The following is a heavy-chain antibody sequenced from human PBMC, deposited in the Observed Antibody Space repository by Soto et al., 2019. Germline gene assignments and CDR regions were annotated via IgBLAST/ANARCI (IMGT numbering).Heavy chain of an antibody. V-gene: IGHV4-4*02. CDR2: IYYSGST. CDR3: MLGSGWKDFDY. Sequence: PSGTLSLTFAVSGGSISSNNWWGWVRQPPGKGLEWIGSIYYSGSTNYNPSLKSRVTISVDTSKNQFSLKLSSVTAADTAVYYCMLGSGWKDFDYWGQGTLVTVSS. D-gene: IGHD3-22*01. J-gene: IGHJ4*02. CDR1: GGSISSNNW.